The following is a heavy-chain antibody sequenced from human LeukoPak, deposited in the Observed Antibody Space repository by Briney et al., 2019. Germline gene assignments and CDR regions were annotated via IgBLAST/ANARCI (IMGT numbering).Heavy chain of an antibody. D-gene: IGHD6-13*01. CDR1: GFTFSSYA. CDR3: VRGQATAWGLDY. J-gene: IGHJ4*02. V-gene: IGHV3-74*01. Sequence: GRSLRLSCAASGFTFSSYAMHWVRQAPGKGLVWVSHISTDARTITYADFVKGRFTISRDNAKNTLYLQMNSLRAEDTALYYCVRGQATAWGLDYWGQGTLVTVSS. CDR2: ISTDARTI.